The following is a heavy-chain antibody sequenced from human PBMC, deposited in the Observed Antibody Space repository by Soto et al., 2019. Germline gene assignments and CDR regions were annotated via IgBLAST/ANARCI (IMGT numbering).Heavy chain of an antibody. J-gene: IGHJ3*02. CDR3: ARQQWLVLNAFDI. V-gene: IGHV4-28*01. CDR2: IYYSGTT. Sequence: SETLSLTCAVSGYSISSSNWWGWIRQPPGKGLEWIGYIYYSGTTYYNPSLKSRVTISVDTSKKQFSLKLSSVTAADTAVFYCARQQWLVLNAFDIWGQGTMVTVSS. CDR1: GYSISSSNW. D-gene: IGHD6-19*01.